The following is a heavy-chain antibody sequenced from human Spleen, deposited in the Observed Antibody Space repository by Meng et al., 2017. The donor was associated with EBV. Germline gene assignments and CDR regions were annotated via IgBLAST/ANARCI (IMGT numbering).Heavy chain of an antibody. Sequence: QGERVQAGAWMKNAGSSVKVSCTASGDTFKNYAFSWVRQAPGQGLEWMGGIIPKLDTTTYAKKFQGRVTITADEPTSTAYMELSSLRSEDTAIYFCASDPGEYSTSYTFDSWGQGTLVTVSS. CDR2: IIPKLDTT. D-gene: IGHD6-6*01. CDR1: GDTFKNYA. V-gene: IGHV1-69*01. CDR3: ASDPGEYSTSYTFDS. J-gene: IGHJ4*02.